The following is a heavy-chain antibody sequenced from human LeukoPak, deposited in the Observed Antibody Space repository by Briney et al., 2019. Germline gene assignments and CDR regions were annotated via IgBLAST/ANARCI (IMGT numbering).Heavy chain of an antibody. CDR3: ARGKSYYYGSGSPDY. CDR1: GGSFSGYY. V-gene: IGHV4-34*01. Sequence: SGTLSLTCAVYGGSFSGYYWSWIRQPPGKGLEWIGEINHSGSTNYNPSLKSRVTISVDTSKNQFSLKLSSVTAADTAVYYCARGKSYYYGSGSPDYWGQGTLVTVSS. J-gene: IGHJ4*02. D-gene: IGHD3-10*01. CDR2: INHSGST.